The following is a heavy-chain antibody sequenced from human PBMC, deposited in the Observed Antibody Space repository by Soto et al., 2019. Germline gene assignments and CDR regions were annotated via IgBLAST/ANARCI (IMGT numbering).Heavy chain of an antibody. CDR2: ISAYNGNT. V-gene: IGHV1-18*04. J-gene: IGHJ6*02. Sequence: ASLKVSCKASGYTFTSYGISWVRQAPAQGLEWMGWISAYNGNTNYAQKLQGRVTMTTDTSTSTAYMELRSLRSDDTAVYYCARGNKYYPYYYGMDVWGQGTTVTVSS. CDR1: GYTFTSYG. D-gene: IGHD3-10*01. CDR3: ARGNKYYPYYYGMDV.